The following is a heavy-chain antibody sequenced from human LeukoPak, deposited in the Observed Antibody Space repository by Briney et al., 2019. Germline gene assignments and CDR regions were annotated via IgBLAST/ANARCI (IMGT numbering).Heavy chain of an antibody. CDR2: INYSGTN. V-gene: IGHV4-39*01. CDR1: GGSISSSGYY. D-gene: IGHD2-2*01. J-gene: IGHJ4*02. Sequence: SETLSLTCIVSGGSISSSGYYWGWIRQPPGKGLEWIGSINYSGTNYYNPSLRSRVTISVDTSKNQFSLKLSSVTAADTAVYYCARVDIVIVPSANFDCWGQGTLVTVSS. CDR3: ARVDIVIVPSANFDC.